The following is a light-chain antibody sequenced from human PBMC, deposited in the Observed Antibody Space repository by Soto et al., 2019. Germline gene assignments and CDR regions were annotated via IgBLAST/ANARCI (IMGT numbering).Light chain of an antibody. CDR3: QQSYKTPHT. Sequence: DIQMTQSPSSLVEAFVYRGSITCRASQGVSAYLLWYQQTQGKAPKLLIYAASNLLSGVPSRFSGSGSGTNFTLTISSLQPEDFGTYYCQQSYKTPHTFGQGTRLENK. V-gene: IGKV1-39*01. J-gene: IGKJ5*01. CDR2: AAS. CDR1: QGVSAY.